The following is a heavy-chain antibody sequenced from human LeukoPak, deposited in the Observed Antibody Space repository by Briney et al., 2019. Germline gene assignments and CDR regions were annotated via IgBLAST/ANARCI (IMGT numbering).Heavy chain of an antibody. J-gene: IGHJ6*03. D-gene: IGHD6-19*01. CDR3: AKGSKAVLFTRDHYMDV. CDR2: ITSSGTYT. CDR1: GFTFSNYN. Sequence: KTGGSLRLSCADSGFTFSNYNMNWVRQAPGKAMEWVSSITSSGTYTFYADSVKGRFTISRDNAKNSLYLQMDSLGPEDTAVYFCAKGSKAVLFTRDHYMDVWGKGTTVTISS. V-gene: IGHV3-21*01.